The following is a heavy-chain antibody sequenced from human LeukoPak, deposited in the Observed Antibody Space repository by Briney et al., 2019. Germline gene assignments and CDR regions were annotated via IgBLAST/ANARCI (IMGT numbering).Heavy chain of an antibody. Sequence: GASVKVSCKASGGTFSSYAISWVRQAPGQGLEWMGGIIPIFGTANYAQKFQGRVTITADESTSTAYMELSSLRSEDTAVYYCARDRQSGYDILTEYYYYYYGMDVWGQGTTVTVSS. J-gene: IGHJ6*02. D-gene: IGHD3-9*01. CDR2: IIPIFGTA. CDR1: GGTFSSYA. CDR3: ARDRQSGYDILTEYYYYYYGMDV. V-gene: IGHV1-69*13.